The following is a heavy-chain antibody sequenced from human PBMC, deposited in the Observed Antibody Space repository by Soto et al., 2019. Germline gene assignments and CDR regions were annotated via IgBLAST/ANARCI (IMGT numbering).Heavy chain of an antibody. J-gene: IGHJ4*02. D-gene: IGHD2-15*01. CDR3: AKERWPKIA. CDR1: GDSVSSGGSY. V-gene: IGHV4-61*08. CDR2: IYYSGST. Sequence: QVLLQGSGPGLVKPWETLSLTCTVSGDSVSSGGSYWSWIRQPPGKGLEWIGYIYYSGSTNYNPSLKSRVTISIDTSKNQFSLRLSSVTTADTAVYYCAKERWPKIAWGQGTLVSVSS.